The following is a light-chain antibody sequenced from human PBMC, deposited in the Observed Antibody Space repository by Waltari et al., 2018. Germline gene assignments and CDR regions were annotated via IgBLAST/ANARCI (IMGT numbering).Light chain of an antibody. Sequence: EIAMTQSPATLSVSPGERATISCRASESVTNNLAWYQKRPGHPPRLLIHGAVTRATEIAARFTGSGSGTEFTLTISNLQSEDFAVYYCQQYNNWPITFGGGTKVEIK. CDR1: ESVTNN. CDR3: QQYNNWPIT. V-gene: IGKV3-15*01. CDR2: GAV. J-gene: IGKJ4*01.